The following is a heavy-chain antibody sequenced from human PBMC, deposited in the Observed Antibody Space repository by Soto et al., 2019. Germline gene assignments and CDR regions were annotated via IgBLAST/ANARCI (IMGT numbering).Heavy chain of an antibody. J-gene: IGHJ2*01. CDR2: TYTRGTT. V-gene: IGHV3-53*01. Sequence: EVRLVESGGGLMQPGGSLRLSCAASGFSVSTNYMTWVRQAPEKGLEWVSVTYTRGTTYYADSVKGRLTISRDNSKNTLYLQMDSLRGEDTDVYYCARAYGDYGNWYFDLWGRGTLVTVSS. D-gene: IGHD4-17*01. CDR1: GFSVSTNY. CDR3: ARAYGDYGNWYFDL.